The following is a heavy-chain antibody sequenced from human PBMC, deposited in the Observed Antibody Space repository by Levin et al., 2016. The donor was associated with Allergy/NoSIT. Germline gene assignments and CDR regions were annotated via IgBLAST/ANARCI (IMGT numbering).Heavy chain of an antibody. CDR3: ARGDSTSWADY. CDR1: GGSFSGYY. D-gene: IGHD6-13*01. J-gene: IGHJ4*02. CDR2: INHSGST. V-gene: IGHV4-34*01. Sequence: SETLSLTCAVYGGSFSGYYWSWIRQPPGKGLEWIGEINHSGSTNYNPSLKSRVTISVDTSKNQFSLKLSSVTAADTAVYYCARGDSTSWADYWGQGTLVTVSS.